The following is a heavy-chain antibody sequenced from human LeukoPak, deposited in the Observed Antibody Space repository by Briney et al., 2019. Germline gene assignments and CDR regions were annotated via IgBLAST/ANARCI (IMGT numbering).Heavy chain of an antibody. CDR2: ISSSSSTI. CDR3: ARGINRVLRFLEWFDY. Sequence: GGSLRLSCAASGFTFSSYSMNWVRQAPGKGLEWVSYISSSSSTIYYADSVKDRFTISRDNAKNSLYLQMNSLRAEDTAVYYCARGINRVLRFLEWFDYWGQRTLVTVSS. D-gene: IGHD3-3*01. CDR1: GFTFSSYS. V-gene: IGHV3-48*01. J-gene: IGHJ4*02.